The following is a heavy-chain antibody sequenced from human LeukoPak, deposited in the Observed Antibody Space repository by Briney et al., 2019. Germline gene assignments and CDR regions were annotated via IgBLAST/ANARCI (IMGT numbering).Heavy chain of an antibody. D-gene: IGHD6-13*01. J-gene: IGHJ4*02. CDR1: GFTFSSYA. CDR3: AKDPYSSSWYYFDY. Sequence: GGSLRLSCAASGFTFSSYAMSWVRQAPGKGLEWVSAFSGSGGSTYYADSVKGRFTISRDNSKNTLYLQMNTLRAEDTAVYYCAKDPYSSSWYYFDYWGQGTLVTVSS. V-gene: IGHV3-23*01. CDR2: FSGSGGST.